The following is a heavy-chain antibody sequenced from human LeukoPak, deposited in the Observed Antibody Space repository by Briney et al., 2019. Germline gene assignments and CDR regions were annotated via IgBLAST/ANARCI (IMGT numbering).Heavy chain of an antibody. V-gene: IGHV4-30-4*01. D-gene: IGHD2-15*01. J-gene: IGHJ4*02. CDR2: IYYSGST. CDR1: GGSISSGDYY. Sequence: SETLSLTCTVSGGSISSGDYYWSWIRQPPGKGLEWIGYIYYSGSTYYNPSLKSRVTISVDTSKNQFSLKLSSVTAADTAVYYCARVDLGYCSGGSCYSFDYWGQGTLVTVFS. CDR3: ARVDLGYCSGGSCYSFDY.